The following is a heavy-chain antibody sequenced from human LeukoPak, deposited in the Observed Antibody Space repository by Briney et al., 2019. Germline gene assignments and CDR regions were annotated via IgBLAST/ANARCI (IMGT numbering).Heavy chain of an antibody. D-gene: IGHD3-10*01. J-gene: IGHJ6*03. V-gene: IGHV3-30*02. CDR3: ARFAAGGSYYYYMDV. Sequence: GGSLRLSCGASGFTFSKFGMHWVRQAPGKGLEWVAFIRFDGSSKHYADSVKGRFTISRDNAKNSLYLQMNSLRADDTAVYYCARFAAGGSYYYYMDVWGKGTTVTVSS. CDR2: IRFDGSSK. CDR1: GFTFSKFG.